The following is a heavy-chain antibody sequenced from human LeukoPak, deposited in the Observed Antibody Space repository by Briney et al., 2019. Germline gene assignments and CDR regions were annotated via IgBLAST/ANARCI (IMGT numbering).Heavy chain of an antibody. D-gene: IGHD6-13*01. Sequence: GGSLRLSCAVSGFSVSGYWMTWVRQALGKGLEWVANIKQDGSEKNYVDSVKGRFTISRDNAENSLFLQMNSLRVEDTAVYYCAREWQGGIAAAGTRIEGDYWGQGTLVAVSS. V-gene: IGHV3-7*01. CDR2: IKQDGSEK. CDR3: AREWQGGIAAAGTRIEGDY. J-gene: IGHJ4*02. CDR1: GFSVSGYW.